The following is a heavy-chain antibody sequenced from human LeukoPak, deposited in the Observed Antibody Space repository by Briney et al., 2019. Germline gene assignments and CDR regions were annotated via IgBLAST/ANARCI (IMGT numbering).Heavy chain of an antibody. CDR2: IYHSGST. CDR3: ARFSSSTSTPFGP. CDR1: GYSISSGYY. V-gene: IGHV4-38-2*02. J-gene: IGHJ5*02. Sequence: SETLSLTCTVSGYSISSGYYWGWIRQPPGKGLEWIGSIYHSGSTYYNPSLKSRVTISVDTSKNQFSPKLSSVTAADTAVYYCARFSSSTSTPFGPWGQGTLVTVSS. D-gene: IGHD2-2*01.